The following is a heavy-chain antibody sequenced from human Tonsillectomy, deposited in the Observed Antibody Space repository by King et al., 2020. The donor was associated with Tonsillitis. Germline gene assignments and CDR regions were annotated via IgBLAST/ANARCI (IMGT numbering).Heavy chain of an antibody. Sequence: VQLVESGGGLVQPGGSLRLSCAASGFTFSSYVMSWVRQAPGEGLEWVSAISGSGDSTYCEDSVKGRFTISRDNSKNTLYLQMNSLRAEDTAVYYCAKGLVPGVWGQGTTVTVSS. D-gene: IGHD3-9*01. J-gene: IGHJ6*02. CDR1: GFTFSSYV. CDR3: AKGLVPGV. CDR2: ISGSGDST. V-gene: IGHV3-23*04.